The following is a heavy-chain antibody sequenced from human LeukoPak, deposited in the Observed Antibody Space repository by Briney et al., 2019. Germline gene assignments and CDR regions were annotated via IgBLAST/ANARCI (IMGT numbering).Heavy chain of an antibody. J-gene: IGHJ4*02. D-gene: IGHD6-19*01. Sequence: SVKVSCKASGGTFSSYAISWVRQAPGQGLEWMGGITPIFGTANYAQKFQGRVTITTDESTSTAYVELSSLRSEDTAVHYCARGAVAVPLAFDYWGQGTLVTVSS. CDR2: ITPIFGTA. V-gene: IGHV1-69*05. CDR3: ARGAVAVPLAFDY. CDR1: GGTFSSYA.